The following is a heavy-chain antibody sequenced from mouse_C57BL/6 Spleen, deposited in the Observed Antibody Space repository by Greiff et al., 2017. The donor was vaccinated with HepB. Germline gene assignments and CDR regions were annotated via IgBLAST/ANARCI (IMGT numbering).Heavy chain of an antibody. D-gene: IGHD1-1*01. J-gene: IGHJ1*03. CDR2: IDPSDSYT. CDR3: ARGGNYYGSSYEYFDV. V-gene: IGHV1-69*01. CDR1: GYTFTSYW. Sequence: QVQLQQPGAELVMPGASVKLSCKASGYTFTSYWMHWVKQRPGQGLEWIGEIDPSDSYTNYNQKFKSKSTLTVDKSYSTAYMQLSSLTSEDSAVYYCARGGNYYGSSYEYFDVWGTGTTVTVSS.